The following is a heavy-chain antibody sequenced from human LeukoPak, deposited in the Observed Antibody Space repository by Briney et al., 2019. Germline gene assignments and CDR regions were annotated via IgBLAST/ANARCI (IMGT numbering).Heavy chain of an antibody. CDR3: AKDEDYDFWSGYYTFDY. CDR2: ISWNSGSI. Sequence: GGSLRLSCAASGFTFDDYAMHWARQAPGKGLEWVSGISWNSGSIGYADSVKGRFTISRDNAKNSLYLQMNSLRAEDTALYYCAKDEDYDFWSGYYTFDYWGQGTLVTVSS. J-gene: IGHJ4*02. CDR1: GFTFDDYA. D-gene: IGHD3-3*01. V-gene: IGHV3-9*01.